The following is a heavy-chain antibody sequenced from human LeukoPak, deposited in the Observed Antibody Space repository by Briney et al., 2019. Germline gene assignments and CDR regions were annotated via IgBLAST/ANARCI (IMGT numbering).Heavy chain of an antibody. CDR1: GGSFSGYF. CDR2: INRSGST. V-gene: IGHV4-34*01. J-gene: IGHJ5*02. CDR3: AVSAAALFDP. Sequence: SETLSLTCAIYGGSFSGYFWSWFRQPPGKGLEWIWEINRSGSTNYNSSLSLKSRVTISVDTSKNQFSLKLSSVTAADTAVYYCAVSAAALFDPWGQGTLVTVSS. D-gene: IGHD6-6*01.